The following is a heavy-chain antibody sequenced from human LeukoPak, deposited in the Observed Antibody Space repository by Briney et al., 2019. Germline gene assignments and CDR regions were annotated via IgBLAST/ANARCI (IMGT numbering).Heavy chain of an antibody. D-gene: IGHD5-18*01. J-gene: IGHJ4*02. Sequence: PGGSLRLSCAASGFTFSSYWMSWARQAPGKGLEWVANIKQDGSEKYYVDSVKGRFTISRDNAKNSLYLQMNSLRAEDTAVYYCARALRGSSYGYYFDYWGQGTLVTVSS. CDR3: ARALRGSSYGYYFDY. V-gene: IGHV3-7*01. CDR1: GFTFSSYW. CDR2: IKQDGSEK.